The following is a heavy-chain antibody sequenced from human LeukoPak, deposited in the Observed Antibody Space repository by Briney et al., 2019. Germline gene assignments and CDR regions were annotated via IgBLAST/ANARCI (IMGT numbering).Heavy chain of an antibody. J-gene: IGHJ4*02. Sequence: GGSLRLSCAASGFTFSSYGMPWVRQAPGKGLEWVAVIWYDGSNKYYADSVKGRFTISRDNSKNTLYLQMNSLRAEDTAVYYCARGYGEINTHFDYWGQGTLVTVSS. CDR3: ARGYGEINTHFDY. CDR1: GFTFSSYG. D-gene: IGHD5-24*01. CDR2: IWYDGSNK. V-gene: IGHV3-33*01.